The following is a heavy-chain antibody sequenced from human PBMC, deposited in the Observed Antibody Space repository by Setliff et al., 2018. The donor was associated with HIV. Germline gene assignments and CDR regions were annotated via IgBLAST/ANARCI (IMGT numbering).Heavy chain of an antibody. Sequence: SETLSLTCTVSGAPLSSYYLNWIRQPPGKGLEWIGYIFYSGTTNYNPSLKSRVTMSVDASKNQFSLILSSVTAADTAVYYCAGIIATTGTTWGQGTLVTVPQ. V-gene: IGHV4-59*01. CDR1: GAPLSSYY. CDR2: IFYSGTT. J-gene: IGHJ1*01. CDR3: AGIIATTGTT. D-gene: IGHD6-13*01.